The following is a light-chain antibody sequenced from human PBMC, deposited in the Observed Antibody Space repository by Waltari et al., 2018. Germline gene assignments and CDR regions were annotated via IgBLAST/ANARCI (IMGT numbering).Light chain of an antibody. V-gene: IGLV3-1*01. CDR2: EDS. J-gene: IGLJ1*01. CDR3: QASWV. CDR1: VLGDKY. Sequence: SYELTQPLSVCVSPGQTASITCSGDVLGDKYASWYQQKPGQSPVMVMYEDSKRPSGIPERFSGSNSGNTATLTISGTQALDEADYYCQASWVFGTGTKVTVL.